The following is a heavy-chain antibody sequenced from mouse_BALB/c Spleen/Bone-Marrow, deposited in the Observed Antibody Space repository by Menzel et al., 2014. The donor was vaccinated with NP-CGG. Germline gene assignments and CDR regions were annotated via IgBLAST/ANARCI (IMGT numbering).Heavy chain of an antibody. Sequence: EVMLVESGGGLVKLGGSLKLSCAASGFTFSSYYMSWVRQTPEKRLELVAAINSNGGSTYYPDTVKGRFTISRDNAKNTLYLQMSSLKSEDTALYYCARRGWGGYFDYWGQGTTLTVSS. CDR3: ARRGWGGYFDY. J-gene: IGHJ2*01. CDR2: INSNGGST. V-gene: IGHV5-6-2*01. CDR1: GFTFSSYY. D-gene: IGHD3-3*01.